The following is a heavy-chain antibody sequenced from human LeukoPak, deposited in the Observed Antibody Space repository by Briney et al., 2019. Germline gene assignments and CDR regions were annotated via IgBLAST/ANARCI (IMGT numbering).Heavy chain of an antibody. Sequence: SVKVSCKASGGTFSSYAISWVRQAPGQGLEWMGRIIPILGIANYAQKFQGRVTITADKSTSTAYMELSSLRSEDTAVYCCARELNYYDSSGYSQINFDYWGQGTLATVSS. D-gene: IGHD3-22*01. CDR2: IIPILGIA. CDR3: ARELNYYDSSGYSQINFDY. V-gene: IGHV1-69*04. J-gene: IGHJ4*02. CDR1: GGTFSSYA.